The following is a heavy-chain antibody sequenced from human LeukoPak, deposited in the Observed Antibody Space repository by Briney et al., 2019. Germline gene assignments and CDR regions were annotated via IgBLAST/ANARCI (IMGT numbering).Heavy chain of an antibody. CDR1: GYTFTGYY. Sequence: ASVKVSCKASGYTFTGYYMHWVRQAPGQGLEWMGWINPNSGGTNYAQKFQGRVTMTRDTSISTAYMELSRLGSDDTAVYYCARGKASSASFDPWGQGTLVTVSS. CDR2: INPNSGGT. D-gene: IGHD6-6*01. CDR3: ARGKASSASFDP. J-gene: IGHJ5*02. V-gene: IGHV1-2*02.